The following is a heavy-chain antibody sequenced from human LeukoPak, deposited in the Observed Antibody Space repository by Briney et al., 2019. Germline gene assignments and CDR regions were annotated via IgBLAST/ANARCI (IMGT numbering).Heavy chain of an antibody. CDR1: GFTFSSYS. J-gene: IGHJ1*01. V-gene: IGHV3-21*01. CDR3: ARANIAAAGPEYFQH. D-gene: IGHD6-13*01. CDR2: ISSSSSYI. Sequence: GGSLRLSCAASGFTFSSYSMNWVRQAPGKGLEWVSSISSSSSYIYYADSVKGRFTISRDNAKNSLYLQMNSLRAEDTAVYYCARANIAAAGPEYFQHWGQGTLVTVSS.